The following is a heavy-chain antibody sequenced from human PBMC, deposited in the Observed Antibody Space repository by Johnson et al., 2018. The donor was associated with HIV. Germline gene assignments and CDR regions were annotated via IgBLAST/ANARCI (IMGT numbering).Heavy chain of an antibody. D-gene: IGHD4-17*01. CDR3: ARDGTTGPSGDAFDI. V-gene: IGHV3-7*01. CDR2: IKQDGSEK. CDR1: GFTFDDYA. J-gene: IGHJ3*02. Sequence: VQLVESGGGVVQPGGSLRLSCAASGFTFDDYAMHWVRQAPGKGLEWVANIKQDGSEKYYVDSMKGRFTISRDNAKNSLYLQMNSLRAEDTALYYCARDGTTGPSGDAFDIWGQGTMVTVSS.